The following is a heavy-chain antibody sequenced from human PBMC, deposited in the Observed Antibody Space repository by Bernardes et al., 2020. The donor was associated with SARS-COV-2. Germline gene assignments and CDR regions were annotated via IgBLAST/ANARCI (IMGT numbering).Heavy chain of an antibody. CDR1: GFTVRSNY. CDR3: ARKPGGTAGFYFDY. CDR2: IYSGGST. D-gene: IGHD2-15*01. Sequence: GWSLRLSCAASGFTVRSNYMSWVRQAPGQGLEWVSVIYSGGSTYYADSVKGRFTISRDNSKNTLYLQMNSLRAEDTAVYYCARKPGGTAGFYFDYWGQGTLVTVSS. J-gene: IGHJ4*02. V-gene: IGHV3-66*02.